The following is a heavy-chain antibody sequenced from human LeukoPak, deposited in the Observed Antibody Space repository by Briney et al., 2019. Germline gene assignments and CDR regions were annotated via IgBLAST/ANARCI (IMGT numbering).Heavy chain of an antibody. CDR2: IYYSGST. D-gene: IGHD4-23*01. V-gene: IGHV4-30-4*08. CDR1: GGSISSGDYY. Sequence: SETLSLTRTVSGGSISSGDYYWSWIRQPPGKGLEWIGYIYYSGSTYYNPSLKSRVTISVDTSKNQFSLKLSSVTAADTAVYYCARVSYGGNYYYYYMDVWGKGTTVTVSS. J-gene: IGHJ6*03. CDR3: ARVSYGGNYYYYYMDV.